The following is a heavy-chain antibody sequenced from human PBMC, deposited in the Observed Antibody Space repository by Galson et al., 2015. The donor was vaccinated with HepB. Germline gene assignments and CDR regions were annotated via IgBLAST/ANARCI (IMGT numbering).Heavy chain of an antibody. CDR1: GFTFSSYA. CDR2: ISGSGGST. J-gene: IGHJ4*02. V-gene: IGHV3-23*01. D-gene: IGHD3-22*01. Sequence: SLRLSCAASGFTFSSYAMSWVRQAPGKGLEWVSVISGSGGSTYYADSVKGRFTISRDNSKNTLYLQMSSLRAEDTAVYYCAKGGGAITMIVVIWGQGTLVTVSS. CDR3: AKGGGAITMIVVI.